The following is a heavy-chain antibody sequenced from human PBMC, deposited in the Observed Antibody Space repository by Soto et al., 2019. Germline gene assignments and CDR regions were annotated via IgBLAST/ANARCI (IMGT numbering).Heavy chain of an antibody. CDR3: ARGAVVVPNGLIAGMDV. V-gene: IGHV1-46*01. J-gene: IGHJ6*02. CDR2: IDPSSGTA. D-gene: IGHD2-15*01. CDR1: GYSFSNFY. Sequence: ASVKVSCKPSGYSFSNFYVHWVRQAPGQGLEWMGIIDPSSGTASYTQKFQERVTMTRDTSMSTVYMELSRLRSEDTAVYYCARGAVVVPNGLIAGMDVGCLGTTVTVS.